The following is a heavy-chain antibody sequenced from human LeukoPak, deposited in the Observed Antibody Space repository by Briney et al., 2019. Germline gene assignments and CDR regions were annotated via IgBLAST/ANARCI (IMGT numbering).Heavy chain of an antibody. Sequence: SGPTLVKPTQTLTLTCTFSGFSLTSNGVGVGWVRQPPGKAPEWLALIYWDDDKRYRPSLKSRLSITKDTSNNQVVLTMTNMDAVDTATYYCAHSPSHYYDSSGYFTPMNWFDPRGQGTLVTVSS. J-gene: IGHJ5*02. D-gene: IGHD3-22*01. CDR3: AHSPSHYYDSSGYFTPMNWFDP. CDR2: IYWDDDK. CDR1: GFSLTSNGVG. V-gene: IGHV2-5*02.